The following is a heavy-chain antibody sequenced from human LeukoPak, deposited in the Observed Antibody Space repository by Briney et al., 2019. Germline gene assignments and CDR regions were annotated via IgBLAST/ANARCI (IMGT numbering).Heavy chain of an antibody. V-gene: IGHV1-69*13. J-gene: IGHJ6*03. CDR3: ASRAQVATTYYYYYYMDV. D-gene: IGHD5-12*01. CDR1: GGTFSSYA. Sequence: SVKVSCKASGGTFSSYAISWVRQAPGQGHEWMGGSIPIFGTANYAQKFQGRVTITSDESMSTAYMELSSLRSEHTAVYYCASRAQVATTYYYYYYMDVWGKGTTVTVSS. CDR2: SIPIFGTA.